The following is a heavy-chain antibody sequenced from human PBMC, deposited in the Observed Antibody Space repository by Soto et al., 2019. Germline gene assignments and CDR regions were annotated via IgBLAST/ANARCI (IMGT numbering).Heavy chain of an antibody. V-gene: IGHV1-18*01. J-gene: IGHJ6*02. CDR1: GYTFTSYG. Sequence: GASVKVSCKASGYTFTSYGISWVRQAPGQGLEWMGWISAYNSNTNYAQKLKGRVTMTTDTSTSTAYKEKRNLRSDDTAVYYCARFDYYYGMDVWGQGTTVTVSS. CDR3: ARFDYYYGMDV. CDR2: ISAYNSNT.